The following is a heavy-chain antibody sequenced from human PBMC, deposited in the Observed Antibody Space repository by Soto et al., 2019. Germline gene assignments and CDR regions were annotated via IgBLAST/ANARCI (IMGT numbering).Heavy chain of an antibody. Sequence: PSGSLRLSCAASGYRLDISNIHWVRKSPGKGLEWVSFISWNGANTFYADSVKGRFTISRDSSKKSVSLQINSLRSEDIALYYCAREPLSYSFALDVWGQGTTVTVSS. D-gene: IGHD3-10*01. CDR2: ISWNGANT. V-gene: IGHV3-43*01. CDR3: AREPLSYSFALDV. CDR1: GYRLDISN. J-gene: IGHJ6*02.